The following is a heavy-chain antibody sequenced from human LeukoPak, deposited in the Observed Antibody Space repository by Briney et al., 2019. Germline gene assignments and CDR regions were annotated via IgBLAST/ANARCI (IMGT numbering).Heavy chain of an antibody. CDR3: ATYRSTWNPRFEYFQQ. D-gene: IGHD6-13*01. CDR1: GGTFSSYT. Sequence: GASVKVSCKTSGGTFSSYTISWVRQAPRQGLEWMGGIIPIFGRTNYAQKFQGRVRITADTSTRTVYMEVSSLRSEDTAVYYCATYRSTWNPRFEYFQQWGQGTLVTVSS. J-gene: IGHJ1*01. V-gene: IGHV1-69*06. CDR2: IIPIFGRT.